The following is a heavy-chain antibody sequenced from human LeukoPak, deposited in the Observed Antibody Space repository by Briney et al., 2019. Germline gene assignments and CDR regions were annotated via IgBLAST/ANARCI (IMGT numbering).Heavy chain of an antibody. CDR2: IYPGDADI. V-gene: IGHV5-51*01. CDR1: GYSFTTYW. CDR3: ARRAAGYFDY. D-gene: IGHD2-15*01. Sequence: GESLKIPCMVSGYSFTTYWIGWVRQIPGQGLEWMGMIYPGDADIRYSPSFQGQVTISADKSLSTASLQCGDLKASGTLMYFCARRAAGYFDYWGQGTLVTVSS. J-gene: IGHJ4*02.